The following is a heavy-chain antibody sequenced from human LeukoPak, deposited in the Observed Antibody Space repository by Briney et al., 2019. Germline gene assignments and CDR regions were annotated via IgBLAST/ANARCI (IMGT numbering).Heavy chain of an antibody. CDR2: ISGSGGST. V-gene: IGHV3-23*01. J-gene: IGHJ4*02. Sequence: PGGSLRLSCAASGFTFSSYAMSWVRQAPGKGLEWVSAISGSGGSTYYADSVKGRFTISRGNSKNTLYLQMNSLRAEDTAVYYCAKDIIPHYYDSSGYYYWGQGTLVTVSS. D-gene: IGHD3-22*01. CDR1: GFTFSSYA. CDR3: AKDIIPHYYDSSGYYY.